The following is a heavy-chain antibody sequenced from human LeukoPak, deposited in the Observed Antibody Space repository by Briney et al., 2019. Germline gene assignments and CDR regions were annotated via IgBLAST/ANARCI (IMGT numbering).Heavy chain of an antibody. D-gene: IGHD3-22*01. J-gene: IGHJ4*02. V-gene: IGHV3-23*01. CDR3: AKEYDSGGYYADY. CDR2: ISGSGGNT. CDR1: GFIFRSYA. Sequence: PGGSLRLSCAASGFIFRSYAMSWVRQAPGKGLEWVTAISGSGGNTYYADSVKGRFTISRDNSKNTLYLQMSSLRAGDTAVYYCAKEYDSGGYYADYWGQGTLVTVSS.